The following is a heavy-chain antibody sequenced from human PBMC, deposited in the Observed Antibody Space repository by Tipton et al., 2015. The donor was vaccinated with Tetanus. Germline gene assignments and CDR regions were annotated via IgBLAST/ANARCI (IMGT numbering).Heavy chain of an antibody. J-gene: IGHJ3*02. Sequence: TLSLTCTVSGGSINSGGYFWSWIRQHPAKGLEWIGYIYNTGSTYYNPSLQSRLTLSLDTSKNQFSLKLSSVTAADTAVYYCARSPSPYCGGDCQRNAFDIWGQGTMVTVSS. CDR2: IYNTGST. D-gene: IGHD2-21*02. V-gene: IGHV4-31*03. CDR1: GGSINSGGYF. CDR3: ARSPSPYCGGDCQRNAFDI.